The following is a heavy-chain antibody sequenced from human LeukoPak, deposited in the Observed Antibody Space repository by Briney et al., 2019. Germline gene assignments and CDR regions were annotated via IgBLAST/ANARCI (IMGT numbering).Heavy chain of an antibody. CDR3: ARRAYYYDSSGYLADY. CDR1: GYSFTSYW. CDR2: IYPGDSDT. D-gene: IGHD3-22*01. V-gene: IGHV5-51*01. J-gene: IGHJ4*02. Sequence: GESLKISCKGSGYSFTSYWIGWVRQMPGKGLEWMGIIYPGDSDTRYSPSFQGQVTISADKSISTAYLQWSSLKASDTAMYYCARRAYYYDSSGYLADYWGQGTLVTVSS.